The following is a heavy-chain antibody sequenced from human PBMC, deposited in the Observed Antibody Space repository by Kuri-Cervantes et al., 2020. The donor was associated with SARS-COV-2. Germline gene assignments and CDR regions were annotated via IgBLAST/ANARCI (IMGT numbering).Heavy chain of an antibody. CDR1: GVPVTGGSYF. Sequence: SQTLSLTGAVSGVPVTGGSYFWAWIRQPAGKGLEWIGHLDTSGSPTYNPSLRGRVTISLDPSNNRFSLSLTSTTAADTAVYYCARDRFFWTTVPYYYYMDVWGKGTTVTVSS. V-gene: IGHV4-61*09. D-gene: IGHD3/OR15-3a*01. CDR3: ARDRFFWTTVPYYYYMDV. CDR2: LDTSGSP. J-gene: IGHJ6*03.